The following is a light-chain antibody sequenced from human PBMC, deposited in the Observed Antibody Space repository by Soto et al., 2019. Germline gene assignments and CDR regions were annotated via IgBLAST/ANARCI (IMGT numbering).Light chain of an antibody. V-gene: IGKV1-5*03. CDR3: QHYNIYSEA. Sequence: DIQMTQSPSTLSGSVGDRVTITCRASQTISSWLAWYQQKPGKAPKLLIYKASTLKSGVPSRFSGSGSGTEFTLTIRSLQPDDFATYYCQHYNIYSEAFGQGPKVE. CDR2: KAS. J-gene: IGKJ1*01. CDR1: QTISSW.